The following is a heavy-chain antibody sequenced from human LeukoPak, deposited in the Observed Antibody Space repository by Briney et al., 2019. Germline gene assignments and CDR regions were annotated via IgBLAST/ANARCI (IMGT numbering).Heavy chain of an antibody. CDR2: ISGSGGGT. J-gene: IGHJ6*03. CDR3: AKAARFGDHATEYYYYYMHV. V-gene: IGHV3-23*01. CDR1: GFTFTSYA. Sequence: GGSLRLSCAASGFTFTSYAMSWVRQAPGKGLEWVSSISGSGGGTFYADSVKGRFTISRDNSKNTLYLQMNSLRVEDTAVYYCAKAARFGDHATEYYYYYMHVWGKGTTVTVSS. D-gene: IGHD3-16*01.